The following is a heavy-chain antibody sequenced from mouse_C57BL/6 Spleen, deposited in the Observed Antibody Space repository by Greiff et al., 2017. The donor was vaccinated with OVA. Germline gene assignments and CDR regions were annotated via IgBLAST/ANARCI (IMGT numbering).Heavy chain of an antibody. J-gene: IGHJ3*01. Sequence: EVNLVESGGDLVKPGGSLKLSCAASGFTFSSYGMSWVRQTPDKRLEWVATISSGGSYTYYPDSVKGRFTISRDNAKNTLYLQMSSLKSEDTAMYYWARHEGDYDGWFAYWGQGTLVTVSA. D-gene: IGHD2-4*01. CDR3: ARHEGDYDGWFAY. CDR1: GFTFSSYG. CDR2: ISSGGSYT. V-gene: IGHV5-6*01.